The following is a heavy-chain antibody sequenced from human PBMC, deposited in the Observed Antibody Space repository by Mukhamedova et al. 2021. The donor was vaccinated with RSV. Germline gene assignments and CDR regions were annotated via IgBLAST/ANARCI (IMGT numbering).Heavy chain of an antibody. V-gene: IGHV3-20*01. J-gene: IGHJ3*02. D-gene: IGHD3-10*01. Sequence: SIETYGMNWVRQAPGKGLEWVSASCANDACTGYADSVKGRFTIARDNTKKSLYLQMNDLRAEDTALYHCVRDRSYGAFDIGGQG. CDR3: VRDRSYGAFDI. CDR2: SCANDACT. CDR1: SIETYG.